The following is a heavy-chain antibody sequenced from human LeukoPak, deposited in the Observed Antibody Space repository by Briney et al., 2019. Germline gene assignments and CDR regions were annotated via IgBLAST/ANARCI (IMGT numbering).Heavy chain of an antibody. CDR2: IYYSGST. D-gene: IGHD2-2*01. CDR1: GDSISSYY. CDR3: ARVAMALPYYYYYYYMDV. J-gene: IGHJ6*03. Sequence: SETLSLTCSVSGDSISSYYWSWIRQPPGKGLEWIGYIYYSGSTNYNPSLKSRVTISVDKSKNQFSLKLSSVTAADTAVYYCARVAMALPYYYYYYYMDVWGKGTTVTVSS. V-gene: IGHV4-59*12.